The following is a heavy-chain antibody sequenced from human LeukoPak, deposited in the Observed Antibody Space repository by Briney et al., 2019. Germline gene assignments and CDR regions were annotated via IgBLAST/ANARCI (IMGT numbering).Heavy chain of an antibody. CDR2: ISAYNGHT. CDR3: ASGSSGNCGGDCYSDY. D-gene: IGHD2-21*02. CDR1: GYTFTSYG. J-gene: IGHJ4*02. Sequence: GASVKVSCKASGYTFTSYGISWVRQAPGQGLEWMGSISAYNGHTNYPQNFQGRVTMATDTSTSTAYMEVRSLRSDDTAVYYCASGSSGNCGGDCYSDYCGQGTLVTVSS. V-gene: IGHV1-18*04.